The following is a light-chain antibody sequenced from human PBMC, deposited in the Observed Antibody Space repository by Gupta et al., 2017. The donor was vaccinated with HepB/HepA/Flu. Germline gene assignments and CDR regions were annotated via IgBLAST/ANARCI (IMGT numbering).Light chain of an antibody. CDR2: DVS. Sequence: QSALTPPASVSGSPGQSITISCTGTSSDVGAYNYVSWYQQHPGKAPKLMLYDVSRRLPGISDRFSGSKSGNTASLTISGLQAEDEAGYYCSSKTVTNTLVFGGGTKLTVL. CDR3: SSKTVTNTLV. CDR1: SSDVGAYNY. V-gene: IGLV2-14*03. J-gene: IGLJ2*01.